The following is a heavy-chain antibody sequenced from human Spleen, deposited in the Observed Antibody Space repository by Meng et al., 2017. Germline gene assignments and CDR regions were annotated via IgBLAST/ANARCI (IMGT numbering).Heavy chain of an antibody. V-gene: IGHV4-34*01. J-gene: IGHJ4*02. D-gene: IGHD4-11*01. CDR1: GGSFSDYY. CDR3: ARGPTTVAHDFDY. CDR2: INHSGST. Sequence: QVQLQQWGAGLLKPSETLSLTCVVSGGSFSDYYWSWIRQPPGKGLEWIGEINHSGSTNYNPSLESRATISVDTSQNNLFLKLSSVTAADSAVYYCARGPTTVAHDFDYWGQGTLVTVSS.